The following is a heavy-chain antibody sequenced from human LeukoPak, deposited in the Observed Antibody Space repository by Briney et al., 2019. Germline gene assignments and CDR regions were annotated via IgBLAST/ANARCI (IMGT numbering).Heavy chain of an antibody. CDR1: GFTFSSYS. CDR2: ISSSGSPT. V-gene: IGHV3-48*04. Sequence: GGSLRLSCAASGFTFSSYSMNWVRQAPGKGLEWVSYISSSGSPTYYADSVKGRFTISRDNATNSLYLQMNSLRVEDTAVYYCARDLWFGDPQGYWGQGTLVTVSS. J-gene: IGHJ4*02. CDR3: ARDLWFGDPQGY. D-gene: IGHD3-10*01.